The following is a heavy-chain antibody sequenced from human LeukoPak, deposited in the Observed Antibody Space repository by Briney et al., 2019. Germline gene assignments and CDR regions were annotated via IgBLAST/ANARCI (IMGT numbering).Heavy chain of an antibody. CDR2: IYYSGST. Sequence: SETLSLTCTVSGGSISSYYWSWIRQPPGKGLEWIGYIYYSGSTNYNPSLKSRVTISVDTSKNQFSLKLSSVTAADTAVYYCAGGGGYYSPSWYDYWGQGTLVTVSS. CDR1: GGSISSYY. CDR3: AGGGGYYSPSWYDY. J-gene: IGHJ4*02. V-gene: IGHV4-59*01. D-gene: IGHD3-22*01.